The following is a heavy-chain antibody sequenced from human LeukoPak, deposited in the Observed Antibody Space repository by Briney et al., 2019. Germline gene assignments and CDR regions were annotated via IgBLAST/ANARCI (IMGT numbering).Heavy chain of an antibody. D-gene: IGHD6-13*01. CDR1: GFPFSNYG. J-gene: IGHJ4*02. CDR3: ARVKGPNSSRWYIDY. CDR2: IWYDGSNK. V-gene: IGHV3-33*01. Sequence: GRSLRLSCAASGFPFSNYGMHWVRQAPGKGLEWVAIIWYDGSNKYHAESVKGRFTISRDNSKNTLYLQMNSLSAEDTAVYYCARVKGPNSSRWYIDYWGQGTLVTVSS.